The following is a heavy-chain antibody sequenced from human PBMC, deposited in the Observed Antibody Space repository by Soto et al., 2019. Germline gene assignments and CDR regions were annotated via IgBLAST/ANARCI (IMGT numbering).Heavy chain of an antibody. CDR3: NTGGYNTSGYPLDY. CDR2: IKSKAEGGTT. J-gene: IGHJ4*02. D-gene: IGHD3-22*01. V-gene: IGHV3-15*01. Sequence: EVQLVESGGGLVKPGGSLRLSCAASGFTFINAWMTWVRQAPGQGLEWVGRIKSKAEGGTTDYAAPVKGRFTISRDDSKKTLELQRNSLKPDDTAVYYGNTGGYNTSGYPLDYWGQGTLVTVSS. CDR1: GFTFINAW.